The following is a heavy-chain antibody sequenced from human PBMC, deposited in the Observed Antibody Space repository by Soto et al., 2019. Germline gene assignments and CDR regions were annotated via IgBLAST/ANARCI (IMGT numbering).Heavy chain of an antibody. CDR2: IYPGDSAD. Sequence: PGESLKISCKGSGYNFTNFWIGWVRQMPVKGLEWMGIIYPGDSADRYSPSFQGQVTISADKSISTAYLQWSSLKASDTAMYYCARILPDSSGYVVYFDYWGQGTLVTVSS. V-gene: IGHV5-51*01. D-gene: IGHD3-22*01. CDR1: GYNFTNFW. CDR3: ARILPDSSGYVVYFDY. J-gene: IGHJ4*02.